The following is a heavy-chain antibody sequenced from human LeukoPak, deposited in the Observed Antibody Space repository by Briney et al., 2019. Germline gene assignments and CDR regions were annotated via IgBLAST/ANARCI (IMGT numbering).Heavy chain of an antibody. CDR3: ARAGDNDAFDI. D-gene: IGHD3-10*01. V-gene: IGHV3-7*01. J-gene: IGHJ3*02. CDR1: GFTFSSYW. CDR2: IKQDGSEK. Sequence: GGSLRLSCAASGFTFSSYWMSWVRQAPGKGLEWVANIKQDGSEKYYVDPVKGRFTISRDNAKNSLYLQMNSLRAEDTAVYYCARAGDNDAFDIWGQGTMVTVSS.